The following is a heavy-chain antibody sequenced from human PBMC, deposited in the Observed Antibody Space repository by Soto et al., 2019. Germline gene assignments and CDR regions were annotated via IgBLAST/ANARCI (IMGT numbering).Heavy chain of an antibody. D-gene: IGHD5-18*01. Sequence: GASVKVSCKASGYTFTGYYMHWVRQAPGQGLEWMGWINPNSGGTNYAQKFQGGVTMTRDTSISTAYMELSRLRSDDTAVYYCARELHPVKSQNHYYGMDVWGQGTTVTVSS. J-gene: IGHJ6*02. V-gene: IGHV1-2*02. CDR1: GYTFTGYY. CDR3: ARELHPVKSQNHYYGMDV. CDR2: INPNSGGT.